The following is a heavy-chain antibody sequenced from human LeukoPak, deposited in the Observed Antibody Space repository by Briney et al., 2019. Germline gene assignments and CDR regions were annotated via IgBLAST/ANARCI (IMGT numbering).Heavy chain of an antibody. V-gene: IGHV3-30*02. D-gene: IGHD1-26*01. CDR3: AKMDGWELLRYFDY. CDR2: IRYDGSKK. Sequence: PGGSLRLSCAASGFIFSSYGMHWVRQAPGKGLEWVAFIRYDGSKKYYADSVKGRFTISRDNSKNTLYLQINSLRAEDTAVYYCAKMDGWELLRYFDYWGQGILVTVSS. CDR1: GFIFSSYG. J-gene: IGHJ4*02.